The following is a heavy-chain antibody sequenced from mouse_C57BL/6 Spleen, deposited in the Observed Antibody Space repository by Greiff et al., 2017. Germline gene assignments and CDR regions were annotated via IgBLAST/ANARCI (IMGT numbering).Heavy chain of an antibody. V-gene: IGHV2-9*01. CDR3: AKQGGYWYCDV. CDR1: GFSLTSYG. CDR2: IWGGGSP. J-gene: IGHJ1*03. Sequence: VKLMESGPGLVAPSQSLSITCTVSGFSLTSYGVDWVRQPPGQGLEWLGVIWGGGSPNYNSAPMSRMSISKDNSKSQVFLKMHSLRTDDTAMYYGAKQGGYWYCDVWGTGTTVTVSS.